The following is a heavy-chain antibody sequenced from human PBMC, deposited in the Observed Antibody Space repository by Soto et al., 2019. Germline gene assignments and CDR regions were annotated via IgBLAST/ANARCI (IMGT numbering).Heavy chain of an antibody. CDR2: IWYDGSNK. CDR3: ARGAYSSSLGLGYFDY. D-gene: IGHD6-13*01. V-gene: IGHV3-33*01. Sequence: QVQLVESGGGVVQPGRSLRLSCAASGFTFSSYGMHWVRQAPGKGLEWVAVIWYDGSNKYYADSVKGRFTISRDNSKNTLYLQMNSLRAEDTAVYYCARGAYSSSLGLGYFDYWGQGTLVTVSS. J-gene: IGHJ4*02. CDR1: GFTFSSYG.